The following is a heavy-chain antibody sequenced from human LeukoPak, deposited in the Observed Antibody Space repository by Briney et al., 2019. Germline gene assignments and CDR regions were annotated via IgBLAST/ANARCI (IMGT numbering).Heavy chain of an antibody. D-gene: IGHD3-22*01. J-gene: IGHJ4*02. Sequence: SVKVSCKASGGTFSSYAISWVRQAPGQGLEWMGGIIPIFGTANYAQKFQGRVTITTDESTSTAYMELSSLRSEDTAVYYCARGGDYYDSSGCDYWGQGTLVTVSS. CDR2: IIPIFGTA. CDR3: ARGGDYYDSSGCDY. CDR1: GGTFSSYA. V-gene: IGHV1-69*05.